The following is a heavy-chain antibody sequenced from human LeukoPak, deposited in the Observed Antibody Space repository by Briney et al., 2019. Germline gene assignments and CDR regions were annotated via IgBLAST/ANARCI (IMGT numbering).Heavy chain of an antibody. CDR1: GFTFSSYD. V-gene: IGHV3-21*01. CDR3: ARERQLGSSTLYDY. Sequence: TGGSLRLSCAASGFTFSSYDMNWVRQAPGKGLEWVSFISSSSTSIFYVDSVKGRFTISRDNGKNSLYLQMNSLRVEDTAVYYCARERQLGSSTLYDYWGQGTLVTVSS. D-gene: IGHD2-2*01. J-gene: IGHJ4*02. CDR2: ISSSSTSI.